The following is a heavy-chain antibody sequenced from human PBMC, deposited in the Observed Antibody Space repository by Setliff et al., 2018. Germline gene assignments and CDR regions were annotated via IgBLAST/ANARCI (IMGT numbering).Heavy chain of an antibody. CDR2: INHSGST. D-gene: IGHD6-13*01. CDR1: GESFSESFSGYY. CDR3: ARGDIAAPRYKLRFSAFDY. J-gene: IGHJ4*02. V-gene: IGHV4-34*01. Sequence: NPSETLSLTCAVYGESFSESFSGYYWNWIRQPPGKGLEWIGEINHSGSTNYNPSLKSRVTISVDTSKNQFSLKLSSVTAADTAVYYCARGDIAAPRYKLRFSAFDYWGQGTLVTVSS.